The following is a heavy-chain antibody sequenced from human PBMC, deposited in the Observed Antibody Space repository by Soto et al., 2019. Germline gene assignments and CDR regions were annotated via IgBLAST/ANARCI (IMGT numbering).Heavy chain of an antibody. Sequence: QVQLQESGPGLVKPSGTLSLTCAVSGGSISSSNWWSWVRQPPGKGLEWIGEIYHSGSTNYNPSLKSRVTISVDKSENQFSLKLSSVTAADTAVYYCARDSGYGDYAWYFDLWGRGTLVTVSS. CDR3: ARDSGYGDYAWYFDL. CDR2: IYHSGST. V-gene: IGHV4-4*02. D-gene: IGHD4-17*01. CDR1: GGSISSSNW. J-gene: IGHJ2*01.